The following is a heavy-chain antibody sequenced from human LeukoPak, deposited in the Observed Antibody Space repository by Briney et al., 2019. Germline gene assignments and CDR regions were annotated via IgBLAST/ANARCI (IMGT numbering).Heavy chain of an antibody. CDR1: GFTFSGYY. D-gene: IGHD4/OR15-4a*01. CDR3: VREGNEVLTKNFDH. Sequence: ASVKVSCKASGFTFSGYYIHWLSQAPGQGLEWMGYINPHSGVTSFPQKFQGRVTLSTDTSISAAYMELSSLISDDTAMYYCVREGNEVLTKNFDHWGQGALVTVSS. CDR2: INPHSGVT. V-gene: IGHV1-2*02. J-gene: IGHJ4*02.